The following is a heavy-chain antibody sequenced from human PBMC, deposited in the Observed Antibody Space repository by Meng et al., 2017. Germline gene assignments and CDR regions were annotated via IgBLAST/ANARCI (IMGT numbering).Heavy chain of an antibody. Sequence: QGQFVQSGAEVKSPGASGRVSFEAYVYTFTDHYLHWVRQAPGQGPEWMGRIHPKSGDTDYAQKFRGKVTMTRDTSIRTAYMELIRLISDDTAVYYCTRGGDYGDYLDWWGQGTLVTVSS. V-gene: IGHV1-2*06. D-gene: IGHD4-17*01. CDR2: IHPKSGDT. CDR3: TRGGDYGDYLDW. J-gene: IGHJ4*02. CDR1: VYTFTDHY.